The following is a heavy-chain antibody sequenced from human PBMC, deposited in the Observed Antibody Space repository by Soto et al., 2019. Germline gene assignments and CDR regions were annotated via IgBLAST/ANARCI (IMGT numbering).Heavy chain of an antibody. CDR3: ARRGSILRANYSYYCMDV. D-gene: IGHD2-2*02. V-gene: IGHV5-51*01. Sequence: GESLKISCKGSGYSFTSYWIGWVRQMPGKGLEWMGIIYPGASDTRYSPSFQGQVTISADKSISTAYLQWSSLKASDTAMYYCARRGSILRANYSYYCMDVLGQATTISV. J-gene: IGHJ6*02. CDR2: IYPGASDT. CDR1: GYSFTSYW.